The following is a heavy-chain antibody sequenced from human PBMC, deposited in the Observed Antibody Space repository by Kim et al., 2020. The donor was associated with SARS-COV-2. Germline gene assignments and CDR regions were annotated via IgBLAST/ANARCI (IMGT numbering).Heavy chain of an antibody. D-gene: IGHD2-2*01. CDR2: ISYDGSNK. V-gene: IGHV3-30-3*01. J-gene: IGHJ4*02. Sequence: GGSLRLSCAASGFTFSSYAMHWVRQAPGKGLEWVAVISYDGSNKYYADSVKGRFTISRDNSKNTLYLQMNSLRAEDTAVYYCARDRCSSTSCYREPYYFDYWGRGTLVTVSS. CDR1: GFTFSSYA. CDR3: ARDRCSSTSCYREPYYFDY.